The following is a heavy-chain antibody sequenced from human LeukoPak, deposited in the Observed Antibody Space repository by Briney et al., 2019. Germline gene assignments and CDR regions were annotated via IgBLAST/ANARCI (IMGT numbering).Heavy chain of an antibody. CDR3: ARSYCSSTSCRYDAFDI. V-gene: IGHV4-39*01. Sequence: SETLSLTCTVSGGSISSSPYYWGWIRQPPGKGLEWIGSIYYNGNTYYNPSLKSRVTISVDRSKNQFSLKLSSVTAADTAVYYCARSYCSSTSCRYDAFDIWGQGTMVTVSS. J-gene: IGHJ3*02. D-gene: IGHD2-2*01. CDR1: GGSISSSPYY. CDR2: IYYNGNT.